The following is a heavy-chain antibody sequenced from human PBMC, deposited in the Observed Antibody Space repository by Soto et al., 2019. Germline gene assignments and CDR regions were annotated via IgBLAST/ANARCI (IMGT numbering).Heavy chain of an antibody. D-gene: IGHD3-9*01. CDR2: IYWDDDK. J-gene: IGHJ4*02. Sequence: QITLKESGPTLVKPTQTLTLTCTFSGFSLSTSGVGVGWIRQPPGKALEWLALIYWDDDKRYSPSLKSRLTITQDTTKNQVVLTMTNMDPVDTATYYCAHGANYDILTGYFTYYFDYWGQGTLVTVSS. CDR3: AHGANYDILTGYFTYYFDY. V-gene: IGHV2-5*02. CDR1: GFSLSTSGVG.